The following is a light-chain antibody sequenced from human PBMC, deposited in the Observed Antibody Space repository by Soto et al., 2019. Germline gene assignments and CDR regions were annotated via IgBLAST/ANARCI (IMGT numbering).Light chain of an antibody. CDR1: QSVSRY. CDR2: AAS. Sequence: DIQMTQSPSSLSASVGDRFTITCRASQSVSRYLNWYQQKPGKAPKPLIYAASSLQSGVPSRFSGSGSGTDFTLAISCLQSEDFATYYCQQYYSYPWTFGQGTKVDIK. V-gene: IGKV1-39*01. CDR3: QQYYSYPWT. J-gene: IGKJ1*01.